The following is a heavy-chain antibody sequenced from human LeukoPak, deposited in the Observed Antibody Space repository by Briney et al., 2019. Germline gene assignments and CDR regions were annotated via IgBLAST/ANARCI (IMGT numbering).Heavy chain of an antibody. CDR2: INHSGST. D-gene: IGHD6-19*01. CDR3: ARGLQWLVMGRFDY. V-gene: IGHV4-34*01. CDR1: GGSFSGYD. J-gene: IGHJ4*02. Sequence: SETLSLTCAVYGGSFSGYDWSWIRQPPGKGLEWIGEINHSGSTNYNPSLKSRVTISVDTSKNQFSLKLSSVTAADTAVYYCARGLQWLVMGRFDYWGQGTLVTVSS.